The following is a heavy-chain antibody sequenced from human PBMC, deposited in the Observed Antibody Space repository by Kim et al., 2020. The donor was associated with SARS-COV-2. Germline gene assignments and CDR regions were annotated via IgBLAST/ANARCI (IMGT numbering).Heavy chain of an antibody. CDR2: IYHSGNA. CDR3: ATDGIANYFDSDGFLGGNWFAR. J-gene: IGHJ5*02. CDR1: GGSMNNYY. Sequence: SETLSLTCTVSGGSMNNYYWSWIRQSPGKGLQWIGYIYHSGNASYDPSLKSRVTMSIDTSNNQFSLNLRSVTAADTAVYYCATDGIANYFDSDGFLGGNWFARWGQGTLVTVSS. D-gene: IGHD3-9*01. V-gene: IGHV4-59*01.